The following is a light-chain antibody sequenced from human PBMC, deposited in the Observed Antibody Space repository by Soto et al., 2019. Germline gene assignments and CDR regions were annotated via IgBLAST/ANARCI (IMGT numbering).Light chain of an antibody. CDR2: DVN. J-gene: IGLJ2*01. V-gene: IGLV2-11*01. Sequence: QSALTQPRSVSGSPGQSVTISCTGTSSDVGGYNYVSWYQQHPGKAPKLMIYDVNKRPSGVPDRFSGPKSGNTASLTISGLQAEDEGDYYCCSYAGSYTFVIFGGGTKVTVL. CDR3: CSYAGSYTFVI. CDR1: SSDVGGYNY.